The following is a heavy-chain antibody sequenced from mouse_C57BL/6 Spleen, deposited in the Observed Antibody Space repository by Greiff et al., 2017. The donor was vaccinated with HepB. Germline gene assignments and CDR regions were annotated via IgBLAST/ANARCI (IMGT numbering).Heavy chain of an antibody. CDR2: INPYNGGT. D-gene: IGHD2-4*01. CDR3: ARELGLRRGYYYAMDY. J-gene: IGHJ4*01. Sequence: EVHLVESGPVLVKPGASVKMSCKASGYTFTDYYMNWVKQSHGKSLEWIGVINPYNGGTSYNQKFKGKATLTVDKSSSTAYMELNSLTSEDSAVYDCARELGLRRGYYYAMDYWGQGTSVTVSS. V-gene: IGHV1-19*01. CDR1: GYTFTDYY.